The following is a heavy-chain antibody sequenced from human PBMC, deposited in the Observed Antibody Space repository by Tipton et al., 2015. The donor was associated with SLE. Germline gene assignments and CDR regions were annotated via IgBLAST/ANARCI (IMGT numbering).Heavy chain of an antibody. CDR3: ARAQAAPARTYYMDV. D-gene: IGHD2-15*01. J-gene: IGHJ6*03. CDR2: IYCSGST. CDR1: GGSISSYY. Sequence: TLSLTCTVSGGSISSYYWSWIRQPPGKGLEWIGYIYCSGSTNYNPSLKSRVTISVDTSKNQFSLKPSSVTAADTAVYYCARAQAAPARTYYMDVWGKGTTVTVSS. V-gene: IGHV4-59*01.